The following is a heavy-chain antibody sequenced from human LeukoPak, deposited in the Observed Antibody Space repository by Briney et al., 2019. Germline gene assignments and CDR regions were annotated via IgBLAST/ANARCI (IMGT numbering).Heavy chain of an antibody. CDR2: ISSSGSTI. D-gene: IGHD3-10*01. CDR1: EFTFSDYY. Sequence: GGSLRLSCAASEFTFSDYYMSWIRQAPGKGLEWVSYISSSGSTIYYADSVKGRFTISRDNAKNSLYLQMNSLRAEDTAVYYCARDTAYYGLGGKKNWFDPWGQGSLVTVSS. CDR3: ARDTAYYGLGGKKNWFDP. J-gene: IGHJ5*02. V-gene: IGHV3-11*04.